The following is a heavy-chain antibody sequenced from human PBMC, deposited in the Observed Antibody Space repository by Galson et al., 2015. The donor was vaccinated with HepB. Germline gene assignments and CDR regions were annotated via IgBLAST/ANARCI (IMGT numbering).Heavy chain of an antibody. Sequence: SLRLSCAASGFTFSSYAMHWVHQAPGKGLEWVAVISYDGSNKYYADSVKGRFTISRDNSKNMLYLQMNSLRAEDTAVYYCARDLGDRWTYYFDYWGQGTLVTVSS. D-gene: IGHD2-21*02. CDR2: ISYDGSNK. V-gene: IGHV3-30-3*01. J-gene: IGHJ4*02. CDR1: GFTFSSYA. CDR3: ARDLGDRWTYYFDY.